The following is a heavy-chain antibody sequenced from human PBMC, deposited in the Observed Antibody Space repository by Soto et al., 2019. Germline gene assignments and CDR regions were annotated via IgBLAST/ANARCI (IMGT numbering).Heavy chain of an antibody. J-gene: IGHJ5*02. CDR1: GYTFTSYD. CDR2: MNPNSGNT. D-gene: IGHD3-16*02. V-gene: IGHV1-8*01. Sequence: QVPLVQSGAEVKKPGAAVKVSCKASGYTFTSYDINWVRQATGQGLEWMGWMNPNSGNTGYAQKFQGRVTMTRNTSISTAYMELSSLRSVDTAVYYCARERSSSKRFDPWGQGTLVTVSS. CDR3: ARERSSSKRFDP.